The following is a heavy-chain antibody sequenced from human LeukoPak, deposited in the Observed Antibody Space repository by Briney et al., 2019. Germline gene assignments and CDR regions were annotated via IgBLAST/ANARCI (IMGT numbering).Heavy chain of an antibody. D-gene: IGHD1-20*01. Sequence: SETLSLTCAVYGGSFSGYYWSWIRQPPGKGLEWIGEINHSGSTNYNPSLKSRVTISVDTSKNQFSLKLSSVTAADTAVYYCARRGGITGSINFDYWGQGTLVTVSS. CDR3: ARRGGITGSINFDY. J-gene: IGHJ4*02. CDR1: GGSFSGYY. V-gene: IGHV4-34*01. CDR2: INHSGST.